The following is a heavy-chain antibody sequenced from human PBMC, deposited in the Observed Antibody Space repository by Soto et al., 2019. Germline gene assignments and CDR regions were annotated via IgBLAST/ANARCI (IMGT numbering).Heavy chain of an antibody. Sequence: TLSLTCTVSGGSISSSSYYWGWIRQPPGKGLEWIGSIYYSGSTYYNPSLKSRVTISVDTSKNQFSLKLSSVTAADTAVYYCARGPATLYGVYYFDYWGQGTLVTVSS. CDR1: GGSISSSSYY. CDR3: ARGPATLYGVYYFDY. D-gene: IGHD2-8*01. J-gene: IGHJ4*02. V-gene: IGHV4-39*01. CDR2: IYYSGST.